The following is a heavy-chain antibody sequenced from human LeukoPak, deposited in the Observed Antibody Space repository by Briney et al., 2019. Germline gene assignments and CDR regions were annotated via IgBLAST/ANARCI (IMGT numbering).Heavy chain of an antibody. CDR3: ARSPSPIVVVPAAIWWFDP. CDR1: GGTFSGYA. CDR2: IIPIFGTA. V-gene: IGHV1-69*01. Sequence: GASVKVSCKASGGTFSGYAISWVRQAPGQGLEWMGGIIPIFGTANYAQKFQGRVTITADESTSTAYMELSSLRSEDTAVYYCARSPSPIVVVPAAIWWFDPWGQGTLVTVSS. D-gene: IGHD2-2*01. J-gene: IGHJ5*02.